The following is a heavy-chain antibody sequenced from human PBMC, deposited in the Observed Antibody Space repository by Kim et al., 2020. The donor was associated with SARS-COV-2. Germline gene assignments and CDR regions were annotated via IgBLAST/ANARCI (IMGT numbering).Heavy chain of an antibody. D-gene: IGHD4-4*01. CDR1: GGSFSGYH. Sequence: SETLSLTCAVYGGSFSGYHWSWIRQPPGKGLEWIGEINHSGSTNYNPSLKSRVTISIDTSKNQFSLKLTSVTAADTGLYFCARGRAVGVPPPILDIGPHYDYCIMDVWGSGTTVTVSS. J-gene: IGHJ6*04. CDR2: INHSGST. CDR3: ARGRAVGVPPPILDIGPHYDYCIMDV. V-gene: IGHV4-34*01.